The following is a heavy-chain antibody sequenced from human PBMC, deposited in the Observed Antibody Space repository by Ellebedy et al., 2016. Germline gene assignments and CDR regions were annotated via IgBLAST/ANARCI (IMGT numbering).Heavy chain of an antibody. CDR3: AREGYSSGWYPPQTLNPFDY. V-gene: IGHV1-2*02. CDR1: RYTFTSYY. D-gene: IGHD6-19*01. CDR2: INPNSGGT. Sequence: ASVKVSXKASRYTFTSYYMHWVRQAPGQGLEWMGWINPNSGGTNYAQKFQGRVTMTRDTSISTAYMELSRLRSDDTAVYYCAREGYSSGWYPPQTLNPFDYWGQGTLVTVSS. J-gene: IGHJ4*02.